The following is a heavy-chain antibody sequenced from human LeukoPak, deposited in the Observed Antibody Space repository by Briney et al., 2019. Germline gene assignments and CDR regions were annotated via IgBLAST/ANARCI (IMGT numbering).Heavy chain of an antibody. D-gene: IGHD2-15*01. CDR3: ARGGNCGGGSCYSDRGWFDP. CDR2: IYYSGST. J-gene: IGHJ5*02. V-gene: IGHV4-59*01. CDR1: GGSISSYY. Sequence: SETLSLTCTVSGGSISSYYWSWIRQPPGKGLEWIGYIYYSGSTNYNPSLKSRVTISVDTSKNQFSLKLSSVTAADTAVYYCARGGNCGGGSCYSDRGWFDPWGQGTLVTVSS.